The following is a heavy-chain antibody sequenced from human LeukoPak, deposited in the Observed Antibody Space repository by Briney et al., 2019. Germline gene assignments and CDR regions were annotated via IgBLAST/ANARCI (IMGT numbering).Heavy chain of an antibody. CDR1: GASFSGYY. J-gene: IGHJ5*02. Sequence: SETLSPTCAVYGASFSGYYWNWIRQLPGKGLEWIGEINHSGSTNYNPSLKSRVTISVDTSKIQFSLKLSSVTAADTAVYYCASARSISSGWRSWGQGSLVTVSS. CDR3: ASARSISSGWRS. CDR2: INHSGST. D-gene: IGHD6-19*01. V-gene: IGHV4-34*01.